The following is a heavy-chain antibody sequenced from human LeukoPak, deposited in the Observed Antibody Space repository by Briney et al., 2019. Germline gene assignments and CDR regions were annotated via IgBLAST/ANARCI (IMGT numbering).Heavy chain of an antibody. J-gene: IGHJ4*02. CDR3: AKDREGYYFDY. CDR1: GFTFSSYG. CDR2: ISYDGSNK. Sequence: GRSLRLSCAASGFTFSSYGMHWVRQAPGKGLEWVAVISYDGSNKYYADSVKGRFTISRDNSKNTLYLQMNSLRAEDTAVYYCAKDREGYYFDYWGQGTLVTVSS. V-gene: IGHV3-30*18. D-gene: IGHD1-26*01.